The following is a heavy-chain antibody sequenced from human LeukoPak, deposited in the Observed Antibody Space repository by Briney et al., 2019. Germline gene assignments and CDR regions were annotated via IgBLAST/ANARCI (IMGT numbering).Heavy chain of an antibody. J-gene: IGHJ5*02. V-gene: IGHV4-59*01. Sequence: TSSETLSLTCTVSGFSISPYFWSWLRQPPGQGLEWIGYISYTGNTNKNPSLKSRVTISVDTSKNQFSLQLTSVTAADTAVYYCARDDYRGVTNFDPWGQGTLVTVSS. D-gene: IGHD3-10*01. CDR3: ARDDYRGVTNFDP. CDR2: ISYTGNT. CDR1: GFSISPYF.